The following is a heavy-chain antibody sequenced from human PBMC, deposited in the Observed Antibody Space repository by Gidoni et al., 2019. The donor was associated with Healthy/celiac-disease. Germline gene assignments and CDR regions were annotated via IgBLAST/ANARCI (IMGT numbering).Heavy chain of an antibody. V-gene: IGHV3-15*01. J-gene: IGHJ6*02. CDR1: GFTFSNAW. D-gene: IGHD3-3*01. Sequence: EVQLVESGGGLVKPGGSLGRSCAASGFTFSNAWLRWGRQAPGKGLEWVGRIKSKTDGGTTDYAAPVKGRFTISRDDSKNTLYLQMNSLKTEDTAVYYCTAVHLTKEGDFWSGYYARYYGMDVWGQGTTVTVSS. CDR2: IKSKTDGGTT. CDR3: TAVHLTKEGDFWSGYYARYYGMDV.